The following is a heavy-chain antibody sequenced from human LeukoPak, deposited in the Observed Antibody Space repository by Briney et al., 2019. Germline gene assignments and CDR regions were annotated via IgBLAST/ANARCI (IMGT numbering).Heavy chain of an antibody. J-gene: IGHJ4*02. D-gene: IGHD3-10*01. CDR3: AKSVPAIRGEIDY. CDR2: IWYDGDNE. CDR1: GFTFSDFG. Sequence: GGSLRLSCAASGFTFSDFGMHWVRQAPGKGLEWVAFIWYDGDNEQYADSVKGRFTISRDTSKNTLYLQMNRLRTEDTAIYYCAKSVPAIRGEIDYWGEGTLVTVSS. V-gene: IGHV3-30*02.